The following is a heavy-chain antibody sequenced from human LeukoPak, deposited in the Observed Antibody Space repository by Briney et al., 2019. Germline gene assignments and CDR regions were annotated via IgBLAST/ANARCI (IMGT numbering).Heavy chain of an antibody. D-gene: IGHD4-23*01. CDR3: ASAVASTEGY. J-gene: IGHJ4*02. Sequence: GGSLRLSCAASGFTFSRYWMTWVRQAPGKGLEGVASINEDGSGKHYVDSVKGRFTISRDNAQKSVYLEMNSLRAEDTAVYYCASAVASTEGYWGQGTLVTVS. CDR2: INEDGSGK. V-gene: IGHV3-7*03. CDR1: GFTFSRYW.